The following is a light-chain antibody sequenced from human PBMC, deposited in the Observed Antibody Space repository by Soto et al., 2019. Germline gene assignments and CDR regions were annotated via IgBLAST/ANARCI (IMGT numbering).Light chain of an antibody. Sequence: QSVLTQPPSVSADPGEKVTISCSGSSSNIAKNYVSWYQQFPRTAPKLLIYDDNRRPSGIPDRFSGSKSGTSATLGITGLQTGDEAEYFCAAWDSSLSAVVFGGGTKLTVL. CDR2: DDN. V-gene: IGLV1-51*01. CDR3: AAWDSSLSAVV. CDR1: SSNIAKNY. J-gene: IGLJ2*01.